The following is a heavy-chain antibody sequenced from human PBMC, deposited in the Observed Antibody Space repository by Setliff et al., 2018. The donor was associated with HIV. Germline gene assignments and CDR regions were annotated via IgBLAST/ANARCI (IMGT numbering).Heavy chain of an antibody. Sequence: ASVKVSCKASGYTFTSYYMHWVRQAPGQGLEWMGIINPSGGSTSYAQKFQGRVTMTRDTSTSTVYMELSRLGSDDTAVYYCAREVGTYSGSYAVADGFDIWGQGTMVTV. J-gene: IGHJ3*02. D-gene: IGHD1-26*01. V-gene: IGHV1-46*01. CDR1: GYTFTSYY. CDR3: AREVGTYSGSYAVADGFDI. CDR2: INPSGGST.